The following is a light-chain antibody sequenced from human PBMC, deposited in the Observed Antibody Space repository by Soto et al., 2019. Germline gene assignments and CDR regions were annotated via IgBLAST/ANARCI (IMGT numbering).Light chain of an antibody. V-gene: IGKV1-5*01. CDR3: QHYGSSPR. CDR2: DAS. CDR1: QSISSW. J-gene: IGKJ1*01. Sequence: DIQMTQSPSTLSASVGDRVTITCRASQSISSWLAWYQQKPGKAPKLLIYDASSLESGVPSRFSGSGSGTDFTLTISRLEPEDCAVYYCQHYGSSPRFGQGTKVDIK.